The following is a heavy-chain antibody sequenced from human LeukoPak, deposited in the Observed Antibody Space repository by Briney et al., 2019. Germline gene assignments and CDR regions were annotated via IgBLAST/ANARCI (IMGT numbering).Heavy chain of an antibody. CDR1: GFTFSSYA. CDR3: ARSFDY. Sequence: GGSLRLSCAASGFTFSSYAMHWVRQAPGKGLEWVAVISYDGSSKYYADSVKGRFTISRDNSKNTLYLQMNSLRAEDTAVYYCARSFDYWGQGTLVTVSS. V-gene: IGHV3-30-3*01. J-gene: IGHJ4*02. CDR2: ISYDGSSK.